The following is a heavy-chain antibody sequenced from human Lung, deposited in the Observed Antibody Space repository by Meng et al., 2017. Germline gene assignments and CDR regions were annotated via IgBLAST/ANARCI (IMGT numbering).Heavy chain of an antibody. D-gene: IGHD6-13*01. CDR1: GVTFSSYG. CDR2: MWNDGSNK. Sequence: QVQLVESGGGVVQPGRSLRLSCAASGVTFSSYGMHWVRQDPGEGLEWVAGMWNDGSNKYYAEYVKGRLTISRENSKNTLYLQMNSLRAEDTAVYYCARGRYSSSSAVVDYWGQGTLVTVSS. CDR3: ARGRYSSSSAVVDY. V-gene: IGHV3-33*01. J-gene: IGHJ4*02.